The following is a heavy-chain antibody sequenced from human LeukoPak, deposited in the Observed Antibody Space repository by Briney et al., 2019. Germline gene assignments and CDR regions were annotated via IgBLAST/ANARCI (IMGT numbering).Heavy chain of an antibody. CDR2: IGGSGGNT. Sequence: GGSLRLSCAASGFTFSSYAMSWVRQAPGKGLEWVSSIGGSGGNTYYADSVKGRFTISRDNSKNTLFLQMNSLRAEDTAVFYCAKRSGYTTGWFFDFWGQGTLVTVSS. D-gene: IGHD6-19*01. J-gene: IGHJ4*02. V-gene: IGHV3-23*01. CDR1: GFTFSSYA. CDR3: AKRSGYTTGWFFDF.